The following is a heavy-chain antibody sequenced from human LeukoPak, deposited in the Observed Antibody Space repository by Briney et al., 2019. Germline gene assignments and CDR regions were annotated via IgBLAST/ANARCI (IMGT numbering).Heavy chain of an antibody. CDR3: ASNYYDSSGYLGSY. Sequence: SETLSLTCTVSGGSIGSYYWSWIRQPAGKGLEWIGRIYTSGSTNYNTSLKSRVTMSVDTSKNQFSLKLSSVTAADTAVYYCASNYYDSSGYLGSYWGQGTLVTVSS. D-gene: IGHD3-22*01. V-gene: IGHV4-4*07. CDR1: GGSIGSYY. J-gene: IGHJ4*02. CDR2: IYTSGST.